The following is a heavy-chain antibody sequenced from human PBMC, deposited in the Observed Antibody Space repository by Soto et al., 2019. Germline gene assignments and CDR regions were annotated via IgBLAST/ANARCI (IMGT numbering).Heavy chain of an antibody. CDR2: IKEDGSDK. J-gene: IGHJ4*02. Sequence: VGSLRLSCVASGFTFNTYWMSWVRQAPGKGLEWVANIKEDGSDKYYVDSVKGRFTISRDNAKNLLYLQMNSLGAGDTAMYYCARFTRGSSGDYWGQGTLVTVSS. V-gene: IGHV3-7*01. CDR3: ARFTRGSSGDY. D-gene: IGHD6-19*01. CDR1: GFTFNTYW.